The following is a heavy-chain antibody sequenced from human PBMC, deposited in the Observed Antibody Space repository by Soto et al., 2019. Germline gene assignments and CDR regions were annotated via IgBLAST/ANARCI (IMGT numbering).Heavy chain of an antibody. Sequence: QVQLQQWGAGLLKPSETLSLTCAVFGGSVNSGNYYWSWIRQPPGKVLEWIGEMSHSGGTHFNPSLKSRVTISVDTSKNPFSLKMSSVTAADTALYYCTRVERGTATTVVDAFEIWGPGTMVTVSS. CDR1: GGSVNSGNYY. D-gene: IGHD1-1*01. CDR3: TRVERGTATTVVDAFEI. V-gene: IGHV4-34*01. CDR2: MSHSGGT. J-gene: IGHJ3*02.